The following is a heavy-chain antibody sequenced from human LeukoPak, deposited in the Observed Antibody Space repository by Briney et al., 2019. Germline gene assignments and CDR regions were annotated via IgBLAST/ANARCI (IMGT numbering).Heavy chain of an antibody. Sequence: SQTLSLTCTVSGVSISGGGFYWPWIRQYPGKGLEWIGYIYHSGTTYYNPSLESRLTISVDTSQNQFSLKLSSVTAADTAVYYCARDFWSGYGYFAYWGQGALVTVSS. D-gene: IGHD3-3*01. V-gene: IGHV4-31*03. CDR1: GVSISGGGFY. J-gene: IGHJ4*02. CDR2: IYHSGTT. CDR3: ARDFWSGYGYFAY.